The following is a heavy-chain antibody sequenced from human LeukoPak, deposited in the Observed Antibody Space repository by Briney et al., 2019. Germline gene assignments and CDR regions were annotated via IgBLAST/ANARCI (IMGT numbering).Heavy chain of an antibody. Sequence: SSETLSLTCTVSGGSISSSSYYWGWIRQPPGKGLEWIGSIYYSGSTYYNPSLKSRVTISVDTSKNQFSLKLSSVTAADTAVYYCARDDLGPAVPFDYWGQGTLVTVSS. D-gene: IGHD3-16*01. CDR2: IYYSGST. CDR1: GGSISSSSYY. J-gene: IGHJ4*02. V-gene: IGHV4-39*07. CDR3: ARDDLGPAVPFDY.